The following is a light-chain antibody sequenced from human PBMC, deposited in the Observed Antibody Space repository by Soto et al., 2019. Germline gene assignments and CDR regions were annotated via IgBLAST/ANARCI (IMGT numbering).Light chain of an antibody. Sequence: EIVLTQSPDTLSLSPGERGTLSYRASQSVSNSYLAWYQQKPGQPPRLLIYAASSRATGIPDRFSGSGSGTDFTLTISRLEPEDFAVYYCQQYGTSPYAFGQGTKLEIK. CDR3: QQYGTSPYA. CDR2: AAS. J-gene: IGKJ2*01. CDR1: QSVSNSY. V-gene: IGKV3-20*01.